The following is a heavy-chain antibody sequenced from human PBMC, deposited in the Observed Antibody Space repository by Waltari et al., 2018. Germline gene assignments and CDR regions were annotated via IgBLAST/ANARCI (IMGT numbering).Heavy chain of an antibody. CDR1: GGSFSGYY. CDR3: ARAPGYKGYFDY. J-gene: IGHJ4*02. D-gene: IGHD5-12*01. V-gene: IGHV4-34*01. Sequence: QVQLQGWGAGLLRPSETLSLTCAVSGGSFSGYYWSWIRQSPGKGLEWIGDVNHGGDTNYSPSLESRVTISVDMSKNQFSLKMRSVTAADMAIYYCARAPGYKGYFDYWGRGTLVTVSS. CDR2: VNHGGDT.